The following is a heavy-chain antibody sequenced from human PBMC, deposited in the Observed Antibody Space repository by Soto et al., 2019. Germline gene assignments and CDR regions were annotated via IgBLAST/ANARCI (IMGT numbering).Heavy chain of an antibody. J-gene: IGHJ4*02. CDR3: AREGSSGYLDY. CDR1: GGSISSGGYY. D-gene: IGHD3-22*01. V-gene: IGHV4-31*03. Sequence: PSETLSLTCTVSGGSISSGGYYWSWIRQHPGKGLEWIGYIYYSGSTYYNPSLKSRVTISVDTSKNQFSLKLSSVTAADTAVYYCAREGSSGYLDYWGQGTLVTVSS. CDR2: IYYSGST.